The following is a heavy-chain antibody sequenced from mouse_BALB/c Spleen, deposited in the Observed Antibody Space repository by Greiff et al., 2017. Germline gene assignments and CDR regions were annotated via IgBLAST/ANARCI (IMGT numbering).Heavy chain of an antibody. CDR2: IDPANGNT. Sequence: VQLQQSGAELVKPGASVKLSCTASGFNIKDTYMHWVKQRPEQGLEWIGRIDPANGNTKYDPKFQGKATITADTSSNTAYLQLSSLTSEDTAVYYCARKGGWLLRYFDVWGAGTTVTVSS. D-gene: IGHD2-3*01. CDR3: ARKGGWLLRYFDV. CDR1: GFNIKDTY. J-gene: IGHJ1*01. V-gene: IGHV14-3*02.